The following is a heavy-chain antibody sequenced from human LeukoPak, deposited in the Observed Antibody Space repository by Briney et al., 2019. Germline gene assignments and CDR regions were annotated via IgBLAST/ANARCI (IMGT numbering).Heavy chain of an antibody. CDR3: ARDNGAFDI. J-gene: IGHJ3*02. CDR1: GGSISRSSHY. D-gene: IGHD1-1*01. CDR2: IYYSGST. Sequence: KPSETLSLTCTVSGGSISRSSHYWGWIRQPPGKGLEWIGYIYYSGSTNYNPSLKSRVTISVDTSKNQFSLKLSSVTAADTAVYYCARDNGAFDIWGQGTMVTVSS. V-gene: IGHV4-61*05.